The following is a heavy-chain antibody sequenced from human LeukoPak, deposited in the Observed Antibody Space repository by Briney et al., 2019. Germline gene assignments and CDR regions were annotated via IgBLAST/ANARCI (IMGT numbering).Heavy chain of an antibody. J-gene: IGHJ6*02. CDR3: ATESSQLAAADIYYYGMDV. Sequence: GGSLRLSCAASGFTFSDYYMSWIRQAPGKGLKWVSYISSSGSTIYYADSVKGRFTISRDNAKNSLYLQMNSLRAEDTAVYYCATESSQLAAADIYYYGMDVWGQGTTVTVSS. V-gene: IGHV3-11*01. D-gene: IGHD6-13*01. CDR1: GFTFSDYY. CDR2: ISSSGSTI.